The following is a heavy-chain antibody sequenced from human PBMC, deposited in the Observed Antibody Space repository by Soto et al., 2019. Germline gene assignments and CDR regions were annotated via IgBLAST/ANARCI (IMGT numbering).Heavy chain of an antibody. D-gene: IGHD2-21*02. CDR3: AREDEGGDRDYYGLDV. J-gene: IGHJ6*02. Sequence: QVQLQQSGPGLVKPSQTLSLTCTVSGGSISFDHYHWTWIRQPPGKGLEWIGYVHYSGSVLYNPSLQSRVSIAVDTSKNQFSLKLSSVTAADTAVYFCAREDEGGDRDYYGLDVWGQGTTVTVSS. CDR2: VHYSGSV. CDR1: GGSISFDHYH. V-gene: IGHV4-30-4*01.